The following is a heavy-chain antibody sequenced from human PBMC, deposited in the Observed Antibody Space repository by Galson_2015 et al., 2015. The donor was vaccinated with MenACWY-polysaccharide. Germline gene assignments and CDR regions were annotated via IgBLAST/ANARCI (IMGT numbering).Heavy chain of an antibody. V-gene: IGHV4-61*01. Sequence: SETLSLTCTVSGGSVTNLSYYWSWLRQPPGKRLEWIGYMSYSGRGNQNPSLKSRISISIDTSKNQFSLRLSSVTAADTAVYFCARDPPYSGISGWSAPWGKGTLVTVSP. CDR2: MSYSGRG. D-gene: IGHD1-26*01. J-gene: IGHJ5*02. CDR3: ARDPPYSGISGWSAP. CDR1: GGSVTNLSYY.